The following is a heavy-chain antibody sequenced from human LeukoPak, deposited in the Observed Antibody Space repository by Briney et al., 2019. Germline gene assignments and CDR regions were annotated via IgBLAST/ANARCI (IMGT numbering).Heavy chain of an antibody. Sequence: ASVKVSFKASGYTFTSYGISWVRQAPGQGLEWMGWISAYNGNTNYAQKLQGRVTMTTDTSTSTAYMELRSLRSDDTAVYYCARVPPRNYYDSSGYNWFDPWGQGTLVTVSS. CDR2: ISAYNGNT. CDR3: ARVPPRNYYDSSGYNWFDP. V-gene: IGHV1-18*01. D-gene: IGHD3-22*01. CDR1: GYTFTSYG. J-gene: IGHJ5*02.